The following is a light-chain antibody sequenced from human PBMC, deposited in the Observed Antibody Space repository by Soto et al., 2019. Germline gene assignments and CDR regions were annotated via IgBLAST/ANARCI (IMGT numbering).Light chain of an antibody. V-gene: IGLV2-8*01. J-gene: IGLJ2*01. CDR3: SSYAGNDNLV. CDR2: EVN. CDR1: SSDLGRFNY. Sequence: QSVLTQPPSASGSPGQSVTISCTGTSSDLGRFNYVSWYQQHPGNAPKLMIYEVNKRPSGVPDRFSGSKSGNTASLTVSGLQAEDEADYYCSSYAGNDNLVFGGGTKLTVL.